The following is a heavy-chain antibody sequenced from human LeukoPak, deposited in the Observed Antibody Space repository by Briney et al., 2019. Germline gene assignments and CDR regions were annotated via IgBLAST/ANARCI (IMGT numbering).Heavy chain of an antibody. Sequence: GGSLRLSCAASGFTFSDYYMSWIRQAPGKGLQWLSEISGSSNIYYADYVKGRFTISGDTAKNSFYLQMSTLRADDTAVYYCARSSRQQLVPDYFFHHWGQGTLVTVPS. J-gene: IGHJ4*02. CDR1: GFTFSDYY. V-gene: IGHV3-69-1*01. CDR3: ARSSRQQLVPDYFFHH. D-gene: IGHD6-13*01. CDR2: ISGSSNI.